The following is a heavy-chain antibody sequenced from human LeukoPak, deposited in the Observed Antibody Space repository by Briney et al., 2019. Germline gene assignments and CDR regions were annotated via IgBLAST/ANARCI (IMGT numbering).Heavy chain of an antibody. J-gene: IGHJ4*02. CDR3: ARHVDYYGSGSPDY. CDR1: GGSFSGYY. CDR2: INHSGST. Sequence: SESLSLTCAVYGGSFSGYYWSWIRQPPGKGLEWIGEINHSGSTNYNPSLKSRVTISVDTSKNQFSLKLSSVTAADTAVYYCARHVDYYGSGSPDYWGQGTLVTVSS. D-gene: IGHD3-10*01. V-gene: IGHV4-34*01.